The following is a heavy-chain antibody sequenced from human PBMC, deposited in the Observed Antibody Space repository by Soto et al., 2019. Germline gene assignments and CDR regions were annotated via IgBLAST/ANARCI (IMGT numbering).Heavy chain of an antibody. V-gene: IGHV3-33*01. D-gene: IGHD2-21*02. CDR2: IWHDGGNE. J-gene: IGHJ2*01. Sequence: PGGSLRLSCAASGFSFSSYGMHWVRQAPGKGLEWVAVIWHDGGNEYYADSVKGRFTVSRDNSENTLYLEIYRLRAEDTAVYYCARDGATDFPYWYFDLWGRGTLVTVSS. CDR1: GFSFSSYG. CDR3: ARDGATDFPYWYFDL.